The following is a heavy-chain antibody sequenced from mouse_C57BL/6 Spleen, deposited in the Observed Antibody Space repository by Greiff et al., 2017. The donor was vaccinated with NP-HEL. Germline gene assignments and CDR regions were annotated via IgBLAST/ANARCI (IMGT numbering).Heavy chain of an antibody. V-gene: IGHV1-61*01. Sequence: QVQLQQPGAELVRPGSSVKLSCKASGYTFTSYWMDWVKQRPGQGLEWIGNIYPSDSETHYNQKFKDKATLTVDKSSSTAYMQLSSLASEDSAVYYCARSVVARYFDVWGTGTTVTVSS. CDR3: ARSVVARYFDV. J-gene: IGHJ1*03. CDR2: IYPSDSET. D-gene: IGHD1-1*01. CDR1: GYTFTSYW.